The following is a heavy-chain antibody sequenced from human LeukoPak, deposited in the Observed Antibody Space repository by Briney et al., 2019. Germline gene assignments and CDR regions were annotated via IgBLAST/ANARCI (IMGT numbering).Heavy chain of an antibody. CDR1: GYSFTSYW. CDR2: IDPSDSYT. Sequence: GESLKSSCNGSGYSFTSYWISWVGQMPRQGLEWMGMIDPSDSYTNYSPSFQGHVTISADKSISTAYLQWSSLKASDTAMYYCARHLARKYDILAGYHDAFDIWGQGTMVTVSS. V-gene: IGHV5-10-1*01. J-gene: IGHJ3*02. D-gene: IGHD3-9*01. CDR3: ARHLARKYDILAGYHDAFDI.